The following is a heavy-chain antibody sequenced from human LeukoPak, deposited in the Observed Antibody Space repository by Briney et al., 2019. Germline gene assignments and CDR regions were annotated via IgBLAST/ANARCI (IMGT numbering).Heavy chain of an antibody. Sequence: SETLSLTCTVSGGSISSYYWSWIRQPPGKGLEWIGYIYYSGSTNYNPSLKSRVTISVDTSKNHFSLKLSSVTAADTAVYYCARGIAAAGTPPDFDYWGQGTLVTVSS. CDR1: GGSISSYY. D-gene: IGHD6-13*01. CDR3: ARGIAAAGTPPDFDY. V-gene: IGHV4-59*08. J-gene: IGHJ4*02. CDR2: IYYSGST.